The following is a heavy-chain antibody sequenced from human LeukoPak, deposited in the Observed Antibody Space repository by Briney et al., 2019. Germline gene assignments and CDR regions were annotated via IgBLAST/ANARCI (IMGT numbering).Heavy chain of an antibody. J-gene: IGHJ4*02. D-gene: IGHD5-18*01. CDR1: GFGFSTYW. Sequence: GGSLRLSCAASGFGFSTYWMTWVRLAPGKGLEWVANIKEDGSLKYYVDSVKGRFTISRDNAKNSLYLQMSSLRDEDTAVYYCARDQKHGYTYGYPLDFWGQGTLVTVSS. CDR2: IKEDGSLK. CDR3: ARDQKHGYTYGYPLDF. V-gene: IGHV3-7*01.